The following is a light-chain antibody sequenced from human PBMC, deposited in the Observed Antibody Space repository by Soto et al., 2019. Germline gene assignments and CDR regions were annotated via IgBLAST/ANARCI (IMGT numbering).Light chain of an antibody. CDR3: QQYGSSPTYT. J-gene: IGKJ2*01. CDR1: QSVSSSY. CDR2: GAS. V-gene: IGKV3-20*01. Sequence: DIVLTQSPGTLSLSPGERATLSCRASQSVSSSYLAWYQQKPGQAPRLLIYGASSRATGIPDRFSGSGSGTDFTLTISRLVPEDFAVYYCQQYGSSPTYTFGQGTKLEIK.